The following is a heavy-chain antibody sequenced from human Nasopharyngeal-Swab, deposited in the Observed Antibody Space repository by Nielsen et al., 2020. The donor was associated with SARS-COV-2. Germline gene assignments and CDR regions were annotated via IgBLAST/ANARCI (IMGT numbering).Heavy chain of an antibody. Sequence: SVKVSCKASGFTFTSSAMQWVRQARGQRLEWIGWIVVGRGNTNYAQKFQERVTITRDMSTSTAYMELSSLRSEDTAVYYCAAEVRYSSGWWAYYYYGMDVWGQGTTVTVSS. CDR1: GFTFTSSA. V-gene: IGHV1-58*02. CDR2: IVVGRGNT. CDR3: AAEVRYSSGWWAYYYYGMDV. J-gene: IGHJ6*02. D-gene: IGHD6-19*01.